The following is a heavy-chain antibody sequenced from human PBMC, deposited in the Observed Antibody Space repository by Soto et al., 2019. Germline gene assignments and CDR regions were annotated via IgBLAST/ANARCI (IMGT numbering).Heavy chain of an antibody. CDR3: ARLQSADFDDAFDI. CDR2: IWYDGSNK. Sequence: GGSLRLSCAASGFTFSSYGMHWVRQAPGKGLEWVAVIWYDGSNKYYADSVKGRFTISRDNSKNTLYLQMNRLRAEDTAVYYCARLQSADFDDAFDIWGQGTMVTVSS. V-gene: IGHV3-33*01. J-gene: IGHJ3*02. CDR1: GFTFSSYG. D-gene: IGHD3-9*01.